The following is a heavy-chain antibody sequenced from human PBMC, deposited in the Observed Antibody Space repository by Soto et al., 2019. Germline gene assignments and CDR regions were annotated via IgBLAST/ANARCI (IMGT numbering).Heavy chain of an antibody. V-gene: IGHV3-74*01. J-gene: IGHJ4*02. Sequence: PGGSLRLSCAASGFTFSSYWMHWVRQAPGKGLVWVSRINNDGSSTSYADSVKGRFTISRDNAKNTLYLQMNSLRAEDTAVYYCATIEMAIRYDYWGQGTLVTVSS. D-gene: IGHD2-21*01. CDR1: GFTFSSYW. CDR2: INNDGSST. CDR3: ATIEMAIRYDY.